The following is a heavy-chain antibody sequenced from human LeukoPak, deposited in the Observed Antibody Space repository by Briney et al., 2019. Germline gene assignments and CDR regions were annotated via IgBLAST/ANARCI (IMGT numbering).Heavy chain of an antibody. J-gene: IGHJ4*02. CDR2: IYYRGTS. V-gene: IGHV4-59*08. D-gene: IGHD2-15*01. Sequence: PSGTLSLTCTVSGGSISGYYWSWIRQPPGQGLEWMGFIYYRGTSKYNPSLMSRVTMSVDTSKNQVSPKLSSVTAADTAVYYCARHYCSGGNFYYFDHWGQGTLVTVSS. CDR3: ARHYCSGGNFYYFDH. CDR1: GGSISGYY.